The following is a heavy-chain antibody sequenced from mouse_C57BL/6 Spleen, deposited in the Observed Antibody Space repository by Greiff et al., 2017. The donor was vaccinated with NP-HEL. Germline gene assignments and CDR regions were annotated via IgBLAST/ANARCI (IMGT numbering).Heavy chain of an antibody. J-gene: IGHJ1*03. CDR2: IYPGSGST. CDR1: GYTFTSYW. CDR3: ARSITTVEDYWYFDF. Sequence: QVQLQQPGAELVKPGASVKMSCKASGYTFTSYWITWVKQRPGQGLEWIGDIYPGSGSTNYNEKFKSKATLTVDTSSSTAYMHLSSLTSEDSAVYYFARSITTVEDYWYFDFWGTGTTVTVSS. V-gene: IGHV1-55*01. D-gene: IGHD1-1*01.